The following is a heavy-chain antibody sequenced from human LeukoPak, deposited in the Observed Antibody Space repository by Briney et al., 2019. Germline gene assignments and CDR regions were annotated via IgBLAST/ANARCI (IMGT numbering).Heavy chain of an antibody. Sequence: GGSLRLSCAASGFTFSSYEMNWVRQAPGKGLEWVSSISSSSSYIYYADSVKGRFTISRDNAKNSLYLRMNSLRAEDTAVYYCARGYCSTTRCPDYMDVWGKGTTVTISS. CDR1: GFTFSSYE. V-gene: IGHV3-21*01. D-gene: IGHD2-2*01. CDR3: ARGYCSTTRCPDYMDV. CDR2: ISSSSSYI. J-gene: IGHJ6*03.